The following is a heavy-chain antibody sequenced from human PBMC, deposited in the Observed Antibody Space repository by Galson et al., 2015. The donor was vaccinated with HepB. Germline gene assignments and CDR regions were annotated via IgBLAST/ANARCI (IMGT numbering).Heavy chain of an antibody. J-gene: IGHJ4*02. D-gene: IGHD3-10*01. Sequence: CAIPGDSVSNHSAAWNWIRQSPSRGLEWLGRTYYRSKWYNDYAVSVKRRLTINPYTSKNQFSLQLNSVTPDDTAVYYCARMWFGECSWLGSWGQGTLVTVSS. V-gene: IGHV6-1*01. CDR2: TYYRSKWYN. CDR3: ARMWFGECSWLGS. CDR1: GDSVSNHSAA.